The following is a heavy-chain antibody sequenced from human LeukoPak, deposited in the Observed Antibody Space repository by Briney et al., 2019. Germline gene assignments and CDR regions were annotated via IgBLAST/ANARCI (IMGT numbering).Heavy chain of an antibody. Sequence: SGGSLRLSCAASGFTFGNFAMSWVRQAPGRGLEWVSSTSGSGGATYYVDSVKGRFTISRDNSKNTLYLQMNSLRAEDTAVYYCAKTPYSSDWYGYWFDPWGQGTLVTVSS. V-gene: IGHV3-23*01. CDR3: AKTPYSSDWYGYWFDP. CDR2: TSGSGGAT. D-gene: IGHD6-13*01. CDR1: GFTFGNFA. J-gene: IGHJ5*02.